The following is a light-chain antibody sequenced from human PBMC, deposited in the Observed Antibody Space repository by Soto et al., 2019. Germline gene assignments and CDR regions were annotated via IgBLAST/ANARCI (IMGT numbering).Light chain of an antibody. J-gene: IGKJ5*01. CDR1: QSVSSY. Sequence: EIVLTHSPATLSLSPCERATLSCSASQSVSSYLAWYQQKPGQAPRLLIYDASNRATGIPARFSGSGSGTDFTLTISSLEPEDFAVYYCQQRSNWPSITFGQGTRLEIK. CDR2: DAS. V-gene: IGKV3-11*01. CDR3: QQRSNWPSIT.